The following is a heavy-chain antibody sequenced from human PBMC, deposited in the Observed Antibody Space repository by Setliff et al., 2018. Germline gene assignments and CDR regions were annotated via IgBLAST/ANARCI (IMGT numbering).Heavy chain of an antibody. V-gene: IGHV1-18*01. J-gene: IGHJ6*02. Sequence: SVKVSCKASGSTFTSYGISWVRQAPGQGLEWMGWISAYNGNTNYAQKLQGRVTMTTDTSTSTAYMELRSLRSDDTAVYYCARDKATYYDSSGYYFTSSMDVWGQGTTVTVSS. CDR1: GSTFTSYG. D-gene: IGHD3-22*01. CDR2: ISAYNGNT. CDR3: ARDKATYYDSSGYYFTSSMDV.